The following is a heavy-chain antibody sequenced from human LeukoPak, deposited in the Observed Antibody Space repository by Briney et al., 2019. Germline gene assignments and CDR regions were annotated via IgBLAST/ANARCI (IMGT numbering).Heavy chain of an antibody. V-gene: IGHV1-8*01. CDR1: GYTFTSYD. CDR3: AREGTVGEVTVYYYYGMDV. Sequence: ASVKVSCKASGYTFTSYDINWVRQATGQGLEWMGWMNPNSGNTGYAQKFQGRVTMTRNTSISTAYMELSSLRSEDTAVYYCAREGTVGEVTVYYYYGMDVWGQGTTVTVSS. D-gene: IGHD3-10*01. CDR2: MNPNSGNT. J-gene: IGHJ6*02.